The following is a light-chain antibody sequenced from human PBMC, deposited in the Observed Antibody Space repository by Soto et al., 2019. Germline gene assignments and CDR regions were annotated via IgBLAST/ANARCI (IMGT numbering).Light chain of an antibody. CDR1: QSISSW. CDR2: QAS. Sequence: DIQMTQSPSTLSASVGDRVTITCRASQSISSWLAWYQQKAGKAPKLLIFQASTLKSGVPSRLSGSGSATEYTLTISSLXPDDFATYYCEDYSSSSRLTFGGGTKVEIK. CDR3: EDYSSSSRLT. J-gene: IGKJ4*01. V-gene: IGKV1-5*03.